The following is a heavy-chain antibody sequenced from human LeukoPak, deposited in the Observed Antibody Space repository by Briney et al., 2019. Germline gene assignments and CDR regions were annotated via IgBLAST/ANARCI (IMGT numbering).Heavy chain of an antibody. CDR1: GFTVSSNY. D-gene: IGHD3-10*01. CDR2: IYSGGST. J-gene: IGHJ3*02. CDR3: ARAPRWFGELLSAFDI. Sequence: GGSLRLSCAASGFTVSSNYMSWVRQAPGKGLEWVLVIYSGGSTYYADSVKGRFTISRDNSKNTLYLQMNSLRAEDTAVYYCARAPRWFGELLSAFDIWGQGTMVTVPS. V-gene: IGHV3-66*01.